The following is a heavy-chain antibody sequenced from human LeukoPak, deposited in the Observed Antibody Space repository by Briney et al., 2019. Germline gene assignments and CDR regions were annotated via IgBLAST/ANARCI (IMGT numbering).Heavy chain of an antibody. CDR2: IWSDGTER. CDR1: GFTYSHFG. CDR3: AKDAQRGFDYSNSLEY. Sequence: GGSLRLSCAASGFTYSHFGMHWVRQAPGKGLEWVAVIWSDGTERYYGDAVKGRFTISRDNSRNTLYLQMNSLRDDDTAVYYCAKDAQRGFDYSNSLEYWGQGTLVTVSS. D-gene: IGHD4-11*01. J-gene: IGHJ4*02. V-gene: IGHV3-33*06.